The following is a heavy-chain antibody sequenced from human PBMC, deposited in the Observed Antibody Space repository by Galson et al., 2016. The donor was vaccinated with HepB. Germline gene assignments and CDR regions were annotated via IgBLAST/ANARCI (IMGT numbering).Heavy chain of an antibody. D-gene: IGHD3-10*01. CDR1: GFSFSSYE. CDR3: ASLTISTVRGVTTDY. J-gene: IGHJ4*02. V-gene: IGHV3-48*03. CDR2: ISSSGTTI. Sequence: SLRLSCAASGFSFSSYEMNWVRQAPGKGLEWVSYISSSGTTIYYADSVKGRFTTSRDNAKSSLYLQMNSLRAEDTAVYYCASLTISTVRGVTTDYWGQGTLVTVSS.